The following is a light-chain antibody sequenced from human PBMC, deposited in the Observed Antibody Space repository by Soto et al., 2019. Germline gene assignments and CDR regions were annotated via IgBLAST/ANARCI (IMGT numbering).Light chain of an antibody. CDR3: QQYYDWPPT. Sequence: EVVMTQSPATLSVSPGERATLSCRASESVSRNLAWYQQKPGQAPRLLIYDASTRATGIPDRFSGGGSGTEFTLTISSLQSEDFALYYCQQYYDWPPTFGQGTKVDIK. J-gene: IGKJ1*01. CDR1: ESVSRN. CDR2: DAS. V-gene: IGKV3-15*01.